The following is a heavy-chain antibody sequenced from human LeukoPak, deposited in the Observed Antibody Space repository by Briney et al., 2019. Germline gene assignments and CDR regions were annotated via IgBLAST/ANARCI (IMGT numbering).Heavy chain of an antibody. Sequence: PGGSLRLSCAASGFTVSSNYMSWVRQAPGKGLEWIGSIYHSGSTYYNPSLKSRVTISVDTSKNQFSLKLSSVTAADTAVYYCARESYWGQGTLVTVSS. CDR1: GFTVSSNY. V-gene: IGHV4-38-2*02. CDR3: ARESY. J-gene: IGHJ4*02. CDR2: IYHSGST.